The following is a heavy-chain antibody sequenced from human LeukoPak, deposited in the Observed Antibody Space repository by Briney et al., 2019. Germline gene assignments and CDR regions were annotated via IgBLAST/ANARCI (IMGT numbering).Heavy chain of an antibody. J-gene: IGHJ4*02. Sequence: ASVKVSCKASAYTFTNYYIHWVRQAPGQGLEWMGWINPNSGDTNYAQRFQGRVTMTRDTSIGTAYMELSRLRSHDTALYYCARDKSGNSGWYSYFDYWGQGTLVTVSS. CDR3: ARDKSGNSGWYSYFDY. V-gene: IGHV1-2*02. CDR2: INPNSGDT. CDR1: AYTFTNYY. D-gene: IGHD6-19*01.